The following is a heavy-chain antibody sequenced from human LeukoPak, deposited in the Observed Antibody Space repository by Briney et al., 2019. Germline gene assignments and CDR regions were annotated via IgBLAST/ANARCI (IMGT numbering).Heavy chain of an antibody. J-gene: IGHJ4*02. CDR1: GFTFSSYA. V-gene: IGHV3-23*01. Sequence: GGSLRLSCAASGFTFSSYAMSWVRQAPGKGLEGVSDISGSGGSTYYADSVKGRLTISRDNDKNSLYVQMNRLREGDTAVYYCARDHHYYDSSGYLYYFDYWGQGTLVTVSS. CDR2: ISGSGGST. CDR3: ARDHHYYDSSGYLYYFDY. D-gene: IGHD3-22*01.